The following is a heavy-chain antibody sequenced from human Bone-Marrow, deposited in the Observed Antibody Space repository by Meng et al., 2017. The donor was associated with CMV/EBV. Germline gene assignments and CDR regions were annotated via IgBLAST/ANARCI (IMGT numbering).Heavy chain of an antibody. CDR2: ISGSSRYI. CDR1: GFIFSSYS. J-gene: IGHJ4*02. V-gene: IGHV3-21*01. Sequence: GESLKISCAASGFIFSSYSMNWVRQAPGKGLEWVSSISGSSRYIYYADSVKGRFTIPRDKAKNSLYLQMNSLSAEDTAVYYCARDRKTTDYFDYWGRGTLVTVSS. D-gene: IGHD1-14*01. CDR3: ARDRKTTDYFDY.